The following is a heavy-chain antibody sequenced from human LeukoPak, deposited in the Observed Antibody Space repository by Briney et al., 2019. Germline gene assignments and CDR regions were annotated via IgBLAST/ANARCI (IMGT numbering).Heavy chain of an antibody. CDR1: GFTFSTHW. V-gene: IGHV3-7*03. CDR2: IKPDGSEK. J-gene: IGHJ4*02. Sequence: PGGSPRLSCAASGFTFSTHWMSWVRQAPGKGLEWVANIKPDGSEKYYVDSVKGRFTISRDNAKNSLYLQMNSLRAEDTAVYYCARIPAVIDYFDYWGQGALVTVS. CDR3: ARIPAVIDYFDY. D-gene: IGHD2-2*01.